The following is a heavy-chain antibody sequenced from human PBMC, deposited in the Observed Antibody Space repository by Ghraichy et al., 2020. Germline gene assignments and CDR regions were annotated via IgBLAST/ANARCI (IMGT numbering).Heavy chain of an antibody. D-gene: IGHD6-13*01. CDR3: ARGIDSSSWFTYYYYYMDV. V-gene: IGHV3-33*01. J-gene: IGHJ6*03. CDR2: IWYVGSNK. CDR1: GFTFSSYG. Sequence: GGSLRLSCAASGFTFSSYGMHWVRQAPGKGLEWVAVIWYVGSNKYYADSVKGRFTISRDNSKNTVYLQMNSLRAEDTAVYYCARGIDSSSWFTYYYYYMDVWGKGTTVTVSS.